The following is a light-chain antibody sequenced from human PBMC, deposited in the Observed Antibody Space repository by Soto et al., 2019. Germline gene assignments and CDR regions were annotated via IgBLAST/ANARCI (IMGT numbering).Light chain of an antibody. CDR1: QSVSRY. CDR2: DTS. Sequence: EIVLTQSPATLSLSPGERATLSCRASQSVSRYLAWYQQKPGQAPRLLIYDTSNRATGFPARFSGSGSGTDFSLTISRLDPEDFAVYYCQQYSSSPITFGQGTRLEIK. J-gene: IGKJ5*01. V-gene: IGKV3-11*01. CDR3: QQYSSSPIT.